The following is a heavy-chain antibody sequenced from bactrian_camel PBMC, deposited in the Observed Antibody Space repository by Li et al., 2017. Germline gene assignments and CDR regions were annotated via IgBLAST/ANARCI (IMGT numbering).Heavy chain of an antibody. CDR3: SAEPCGPQSEPYVEM. D-gene: IGHD2*01. CDR2: LGSDGST. CDR1: DYTSSNCG. J-gene: IGHJ4*01. V-gene: IGHV3S68*01. Sequence: HVQLVESGGGSVQAGGSLRLSCTVPDYTSSNCGMSWYRLAAGKQREWVSSLGSDGSTTYAESVKGRFTISKDSAKTTLYLQMDSLKPDDTAMYYCSAEPCGPQSEPYVEMWGQGTQVTVS.